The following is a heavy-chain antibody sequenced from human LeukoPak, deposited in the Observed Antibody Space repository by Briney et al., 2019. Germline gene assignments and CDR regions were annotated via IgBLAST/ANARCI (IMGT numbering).Heavy chain of an antibody. V-gene: IGHV4-4*07. D-gene: IGHD2-15*01. J-gene: IGHJ3*02. CDR2: IYTRGST. CDR1: GGSINNYY. CDR3: ARGRYCSADICSGGDAFDI. Sequence: SETLSLTCTVYGGSINNYYWSWVRQPAGKGLEWIGRIYTRGSTNYNPSLKSRVTMSVDTSKTQFSLKLSSVPAADTAVYYCARGRYCSADICSGGDAFDIWGQGTMVSVSS.